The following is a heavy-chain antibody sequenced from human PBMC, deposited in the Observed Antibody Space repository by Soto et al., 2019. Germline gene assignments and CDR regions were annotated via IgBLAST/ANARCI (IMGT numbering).Heavy chain of an antibody. Sequence: GGSLRLSCAASGFTFSSYWMHWVRQAPGKGLVWVSRINSDGSSTSNADSVKGRFTISRDNAKNTLYLQMDSLRAEDTAVYYCARRAVVAAPPGYYYYGMDVWGQGTTVTVSS. CDR3: ARRAVVAAPPGYYYYGMDV. J-gene: IGHJ6*02. CDR2: INSDGSST. CDR1: GFTFSSYW. D-gene: IGHD2-15*01. V-gene: IGHV3-74*01.